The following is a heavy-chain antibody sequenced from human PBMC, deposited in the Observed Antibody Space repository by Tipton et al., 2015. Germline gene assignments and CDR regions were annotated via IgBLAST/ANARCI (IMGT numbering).Heavy chain of an antibody. V-gene: IGHV4-38-2*01. D-gene: IGHD2-2*01. CDR2: ISHSGNT. CDR1: AYSITTDYY. J-gene: IGHJ5*02. Sequence: TLSLTCAVSAYSITTDYYWVWIRQAPGKGLEWIGAISHSGNTFYNPSLKSRVTISVDTSKTQFSLKLSSVTAADTAVYYCARLEEDCSDNICFAFDPWGQGILVTVSS. CDR3: ARLEEDCSDNICFAFDP.